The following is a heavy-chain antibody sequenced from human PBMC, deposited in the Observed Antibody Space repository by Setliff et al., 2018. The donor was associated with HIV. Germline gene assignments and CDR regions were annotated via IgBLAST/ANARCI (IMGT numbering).Heavy chain of an antibody. CDR3: VNPSGATGDFDS. D-gene: IGHD3-16*01. CDR1: GGSISSTNYF. Sequence: PSETLSLTCTVSGGSISSTNYFWGWIRQPPGKGLEWIGTIYYHGSTYYNPSLKSRVTISIDTSKNQFSLQLTSVTAADTAVYYCVNPSGATGDFDSWGQGTLVTVSS. J-gene: IGHJ4*02. CDR2: IYYHGST. V-gene: IGHV4-39*01.